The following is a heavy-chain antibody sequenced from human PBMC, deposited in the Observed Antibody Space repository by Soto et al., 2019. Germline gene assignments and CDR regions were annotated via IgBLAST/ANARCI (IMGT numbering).Heavy chain of an antibody. J-gene: IGHJ4*02. V-gene: IGHV1-69*02. D-gene: IGHD1-26*01. CDR2: IIPILGIA. Sequence: QVQLVQSGAAVKKPGSSVKVSCKASGVTFSSYTIRWVRQAPGQGLEWMGRIIPILGIANYAQKLQGRVTITADKSTSTAYMELSSLRSEDTAVYYCARGVGATGDYWGQGTLVTVSS. CDR3: ARGVGATGDY. CDR1: GVTFSSYT.